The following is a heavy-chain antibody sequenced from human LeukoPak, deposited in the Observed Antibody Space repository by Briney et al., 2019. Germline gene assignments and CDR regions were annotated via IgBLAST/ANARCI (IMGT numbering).Heavy chain of an antibody. J-gene: IGHJ4*02. CDR3: ARHRDGYSGSYSVDY. CDR1: SGSVSSRFYY. D-gene: IGHD1-26*01. Sequence: SETLSLTCTVSSGSVSSRFYYWCLIRQPPGKGLEWIGTIHSAGRPYYTPSLEGPVTISVDTSNSPLSLKLKSVTAADTAVYYCARHRDGYSGSYSVDYWGQGNLVTVSS. V-gene: IGHV4-39*01. CDR2: IHSAGRP.